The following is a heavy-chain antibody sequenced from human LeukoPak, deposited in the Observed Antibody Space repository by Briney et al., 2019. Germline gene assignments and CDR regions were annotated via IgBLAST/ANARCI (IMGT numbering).Heavy chain of an antibody. CDR1: GGSISSSSYY. D-gene: IGHD3/OR15-3a*01. CDR2: IYHSGST. CDR3: ARGIVGSRDFYFRYYFDY. J-gene: IGHJ4*02. V-gene: IGHV4-39*07. Sequence: TSETLSLTCTVSGGSISSSSYYWGWIRQPPGKGLEWIGSIYHSGSTYYNPSLKSRVTISVDTSKNQFSLKLSSVTAADTAVYFCARGIVGSRDFYFRYYFDYWGQGTLVTVSS.